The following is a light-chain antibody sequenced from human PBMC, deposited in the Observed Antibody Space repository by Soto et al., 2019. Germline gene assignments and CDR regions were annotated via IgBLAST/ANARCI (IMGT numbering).Light chain of an antibody. CDR1: SSDVGAYNY. J-gene: IGLJ1*01. Sequence: SVLTQPASVTGSPGQSITISCTGTSSDVGAYNYVSWYQQHPGKAPKLMIFDVSNRPSGVSNRFSGSKSGNTASLTISGLQVEDEADYYCNSYTRSDTYVFGAGTKVTVL. CDR2: DVS. V-gene: IGLV2-14*01. CDR3: NSYTRSDTYV.